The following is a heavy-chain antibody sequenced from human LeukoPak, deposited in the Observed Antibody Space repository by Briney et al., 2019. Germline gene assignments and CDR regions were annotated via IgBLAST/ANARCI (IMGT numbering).Heavy chain of an antibody. J-gene: IGHJ4*02. Sequence: ASETLSLTCAVYGGSFSGYYWSWIRQPPGKGLEWIGEINHSGSTNYNPSLKSRATISVDTSKNQFSLKLSSVTAADTAVYYCARRWLRLYFDYWGQGTLVTVSS. D-gene: IGHD4-23*01. CDR2: INHSGST. V-gene: IGHV4-34*01. CDR1: GGSFSGYY. CDR3: ARRWLRLYFDY.